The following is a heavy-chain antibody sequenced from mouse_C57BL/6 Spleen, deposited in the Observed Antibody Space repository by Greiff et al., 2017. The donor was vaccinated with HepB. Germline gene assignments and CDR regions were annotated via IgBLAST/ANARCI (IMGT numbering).Heavy chain of an antibody. J-gene: IGHJ2*01. CDR2: IYPRSGNT. V-gene: IGHV1-81*01. Sequence: QVHVKQSGAELARPGASVKLSCKASGYTFTSYGISWVKQRTGQGLEWIGEIYPRSGNTYYNEKFKGKATLTADKSSSTAYMELRSLTSEDSAVYFCARKDDYDPYYFDYWGQGTTLTVSS. D-gene: IGHD2-4*01. CDR1: GYTFTSYG. CDR3: ARKDDYDPYYFDY.